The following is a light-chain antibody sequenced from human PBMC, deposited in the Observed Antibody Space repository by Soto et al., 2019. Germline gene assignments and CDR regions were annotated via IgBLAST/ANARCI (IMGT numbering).Light chain of an antibody. CDR1: SSDVGGYNY. V-gene: IGLV2-11*01. Sequence: QSALTQPRSVSGSPGQSVTISCTGTSSDVGGYNYVSWYQHHPGKAPKLMIYDLTKRPSGVPDRFSGSKSGNTASLTISGLQAEDEADYYCCSYAGAYTLVVFGGGTKLTVL. CDR2: DLT. CDR3: CSYAGAYTLVV. J-gene: IGLJ2*01.